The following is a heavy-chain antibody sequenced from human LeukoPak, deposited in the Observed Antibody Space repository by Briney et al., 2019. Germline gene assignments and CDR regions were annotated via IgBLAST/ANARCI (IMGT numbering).Heavy chain of an antibody. Sequence: SVKVSCKASGGTFSSYAISWVRQAPGQGLEWMGGIIPIFGTANYAQKFQGRVTITADESTSTAYMELSSLRSEDTAVYYCARARTYYYDSSGYYEAGPDYWGQGTLVTVSS. J-gene: IGHJ4*02. D-gene: IGHD3-22*01. CDR3: ARARTYYYDSSGYYEAGPDY. CDR2: IIPIFGTA. V-gene: IGHV1-69*13. CDR1: GGTFSSYA.